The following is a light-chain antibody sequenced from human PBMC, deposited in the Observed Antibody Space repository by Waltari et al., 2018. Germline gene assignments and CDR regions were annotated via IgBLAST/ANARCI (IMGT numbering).Light chain of an antibody. CDR2: AAS. Sequence: DIQMTHSPSSLSASVGDRVTITCPASQSISSYLNSYQQKPGKSPKLLIYAASSLQRGVPAMFSGSGSGTDFTLTISSLQSEDSATYYCQQSYSTPGYTFGQGTKLEIK. CDR1: QSISSY. V-gene: IGKV1-39*01. J-gene: IGKJ2*01. CDR3: QQSYSTPGYT.